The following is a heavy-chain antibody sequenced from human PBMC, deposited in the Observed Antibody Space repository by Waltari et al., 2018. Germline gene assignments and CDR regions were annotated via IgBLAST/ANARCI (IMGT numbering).Heavy chain of an antibody. CDR3: ASANTIFDY. J-gene: IGHJ4*02. V-gene: IGHV1-2*06. Sequence: QVQLVESGGGVVQPGGSLRLSCAASGFTFSSYGMHWVRQAPGKGLEWMGRINPNSGGTNYAQKFQGRVTMTRDTSISTAYMELSRLRSDDTAVYYCASANTIFDYWGQGTLVTVSS. CDR1: GFTFSSYG. CDR2: INPNSGGT.